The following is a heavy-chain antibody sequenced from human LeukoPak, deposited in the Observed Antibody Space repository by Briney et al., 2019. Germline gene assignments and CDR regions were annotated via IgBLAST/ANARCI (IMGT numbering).Heavy chain of an antibody. CDR3: ARLDTAMGLYFDY. J-gene: IGHJ4*02. CDR1: GYSISSAYY. CDR2: MYHSGST. D-gene: IGHD5-18*01. V-gene: IGHV4-38-2*02. Sequence: SETLSLTCSVSGYSISSAYYWGWIRQPPGKGLEWIGTMYHSGSTNYNPSLKSRVTISVDTSKNQFSLKLSSVTAADTAVYYCARLDTAMGLYFDYWGQGTLVTVSS.